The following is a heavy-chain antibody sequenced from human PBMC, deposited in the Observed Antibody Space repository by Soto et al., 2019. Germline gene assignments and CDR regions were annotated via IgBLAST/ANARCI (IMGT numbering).Heavy chain of an antibody. CDR3: ATYYFDSSGYYPLFDY. CDR1: SGSFNGYY. D-gene: IGHD3-22*01. Sequence: SETLSLTCAVYSGSFNGYYWSWIRQPPGKGLEWIGEINHSGSTNYNPSLKSRVTISVDTSKNQFSLKLSSVTAADTAVYYCATYYFDSSGYYPLFDYWGQGTLVTVSS. V-gene: IGHV4-34*01. J-gene: IGHJ4*02. CDR2: INHSGST.